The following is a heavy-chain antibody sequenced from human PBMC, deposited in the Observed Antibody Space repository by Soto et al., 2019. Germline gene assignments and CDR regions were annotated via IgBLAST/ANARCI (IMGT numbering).Heavy chain of an antibody. CDR1: GFTFSSYG. J-gene: IGHJ6*03. CDR2: IWYDGSNK. V-gene: IGHV3-33*01. D-gene: IGHD2-2*01. Sequence: PGGSLRLSCAASGFTFSSYGMHWVRQAPGKGLEWVAVIWYDGSNKYYADSVKGRFTISRDNSKNTLYLQMNSLRAEDTAVYYCERRMVNVVVHSYFYHCIDDWGTGPPATVSS. CDR3: ERRMVNVVVHSYFYHCIDD.